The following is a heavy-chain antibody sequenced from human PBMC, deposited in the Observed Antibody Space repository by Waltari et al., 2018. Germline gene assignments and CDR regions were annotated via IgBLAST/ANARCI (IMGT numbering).Heavy chain of an antibody. CDR1: LSTSPRYD. CDR3: AKVTMVRGVMGG. J-gene: IGHJ4*02. D-gene: IGHD3-10*01. CDR2: MNPNSGNT. V-gene: IGHV1-8*01. Sequence: QVTLVQSGAEVKKPGASVKVSCKASLSTSPRYDVNRLRQATGPGLEWMGWMNPNSGNTGYVQKFQGRVTMTRNTSISTAYMELSSLRSEDTAVYYCAKVTMVRGVMGGWGQGTLVTVSS.